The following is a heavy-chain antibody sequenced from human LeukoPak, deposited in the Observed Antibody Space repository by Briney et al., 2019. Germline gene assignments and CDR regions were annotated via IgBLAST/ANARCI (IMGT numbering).Heavy chain of an antibody. CDR2: IYSGGST. Sequence: GGSLRLSCAASGFTVSSNYISWVRQAPGKGLEWVSVIYSGGSTYYADSVKGRFTISRDNSKNTLYLQMNSLRAEDTAVYYCARGVATIPSDAFDIWGQGKMVTVSS. D-gene: IGHD5-12*01. V-gene: IGHV3-53*01. CDR1: GFTVSSNY. CDR3: ARGVATIPSDAFDI. J-gene: IGHJ3*02.